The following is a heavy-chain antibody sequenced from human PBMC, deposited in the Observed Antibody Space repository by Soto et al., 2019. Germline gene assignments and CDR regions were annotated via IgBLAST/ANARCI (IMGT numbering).Heavy chain of an antibody. CDR2: MYSAGNT. V-gene: IGHV3-66*01. J-gene: IGHJ4*02. CDR3: ARDRRADDYGDDAFDN. Sequence: EVPLVESGGGLVQRGGSLRLSCAASGLIVDNNYMSWVRQAPGKGLEWIPVMYSAGNTYYADSVRGRFTISRDSSTNTLFLEMHSLRVEDTAVYYCARDRRADDYGDDAFDNWGQGTLVTVSS. D-gene: IGHD4-17*01. CDR1: GLIVDNNY.